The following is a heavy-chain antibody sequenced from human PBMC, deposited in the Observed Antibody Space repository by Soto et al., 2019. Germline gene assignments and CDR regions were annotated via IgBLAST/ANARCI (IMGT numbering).Heavy chain of an antibody. CDR1: GFTFSSYA. Sequence: EVQLLESGGGLVQPGGSLRLSCAASGFTFSSYAMRWVRQAPVKGLEWVSAISGSGDSTYYADSVKGGFTISRDKSKNTLYLQTSGLRADDSAVSGCAISGNGISYDRWGPGNVVEVSS. J-gene: IGHJ5*02. CDR3: AISGNGISYDR. V-gene: IGHV3-23*01. D-gene: IGHD3-3*02. CDR2: ISGSGDST.